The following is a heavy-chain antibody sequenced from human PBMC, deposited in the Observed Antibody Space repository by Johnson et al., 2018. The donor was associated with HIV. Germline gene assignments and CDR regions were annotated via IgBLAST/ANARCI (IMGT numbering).Heavy chain of an antibody. CDR3: AKTIFGVVSDALDI. D-gene: IGHD3-3*01. J-gene: IGHJ3*02. CDR2: ISYDGNNK. Sequence: VQLVESGGGVVQPGRSLRLSCAASGFTFSKYGMRWVRQAPGTGLEWVAVISYDGNNKYYADSVKGRFTISRDNSKNALYLQMNSLRTEDTAMYYCAKTIFGVVSDALDIWGQGTMVIVSS. CDR1: GFTFSKYG. V-gene: IGHV3-30*18.